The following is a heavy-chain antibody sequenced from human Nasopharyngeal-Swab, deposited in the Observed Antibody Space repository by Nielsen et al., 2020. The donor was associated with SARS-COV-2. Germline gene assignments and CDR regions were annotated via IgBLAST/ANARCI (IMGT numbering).Heavy chain of an antibody. CDR3: AKDRDSGDDSGEYYHYYGMGV. D-gene: IGHD5-12*01. CDR1: GFIFKNYA. Sequence: GESLKISCSASGFIFKNYAMNWVRQAPGRGLEWVSAISGADDSTKYADSVKGRFTISRDNSKNTLDLQMNSLRAEDTAMYYCAKDRDSGDDSGEYYHYYGMGVWGQGTTVTVSS. J-gene: IGHJ6*02. CDR2: ISGADDST. V-gene: IGHV3-23*01.